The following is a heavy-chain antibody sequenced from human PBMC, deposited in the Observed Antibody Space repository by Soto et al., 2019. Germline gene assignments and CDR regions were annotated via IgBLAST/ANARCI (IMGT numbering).Heavy chain of an antibody. CDR1: EFTFSDYY. J-gene: IGHJ4*02. CDR3: ARLDYYYDSGTNKLDY. D-gene: IGHD3-10*01. Sequence: QVQLVESGGGLVKPGGSLRLSCAASEFTFSDYYMSWIRQAPGKGLECVSYISRTSSYTNYADSVKGRFTISRDNAKNSLYLQMNSLRAEDTAVYYCARLDYYYDSGTNKLDYWGQGTLVTVSS. V-gene: IGHV3-11*05. CDR2: ISRTSSYT.